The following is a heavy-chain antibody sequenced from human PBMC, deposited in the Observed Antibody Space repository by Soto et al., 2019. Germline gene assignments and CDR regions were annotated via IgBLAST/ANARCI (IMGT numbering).Heavy chain of an antibody. V-gene: IGHV3-30-3*01. Sequence: GGSLRLSCAASGFTFSSYAMHWVRQAPGKGLEWVAIISYDGNNKYYADSVKGRFSISRDNSKNTLYLQMNSLRAEDTAVYHCAKDQSGSYLDYWGLGSLVTVSS. CDR2: ISYDGNNK. CDR1: GFTFSSYA. J-gene: IGHJ4*02. D-gene: IGHD1-26*01. CDR3: AKDQSGSYLDY.